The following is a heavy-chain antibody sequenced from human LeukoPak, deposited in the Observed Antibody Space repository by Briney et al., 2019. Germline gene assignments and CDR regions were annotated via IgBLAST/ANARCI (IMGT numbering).Heavy chain of an antibody. V-gene: IGHV3-48*01. J-gene: IGHJ4*02. CDR3: ARETVVVVPAAIKRSYYFDY. CDR1: GFTFSSYS. Sequence: GGSLRLSCAVSGFTFSSYSMNWVRQAPGKGPEWVSYISSSSSTIYYADSVKGRFTISRDNAKNSLYLQMNSLRAEDTAVYYCARETVVVVPAAIKRSYYFDYWGQGTLVTVSS. D-gene: IGHD2-2*02. CDR2: ISSSSSTI.